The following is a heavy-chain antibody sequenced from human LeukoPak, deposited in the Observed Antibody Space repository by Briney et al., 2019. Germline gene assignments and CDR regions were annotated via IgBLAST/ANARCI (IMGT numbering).Heavy chain of an antibody. CDR3: AKMRGIVITFGGVIFES. Sequence: GGSLKLSCVASGFTFRFYAMSWVRQAPGKGLEWVSGMSAGGTSTYYADSVKGRFTISRDNSKNTLYPHMDSLRAEDTAIYYCAKMRGIVITFGGVIFESWGQGTLATVSS. CDR1: GFTFRFYA. CDR2: MSAGGTST. J-gene: IGHJ4*02. D-gene: IGHD3-16*01. V-gene: IGHV3-23*01.